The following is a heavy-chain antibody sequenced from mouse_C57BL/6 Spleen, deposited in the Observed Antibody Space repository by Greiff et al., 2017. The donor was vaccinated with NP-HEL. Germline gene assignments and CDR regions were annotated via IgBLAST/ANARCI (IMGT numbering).Heavy chain of an antibody. Sequence: QVQLQQPGAELVMPGASVKLSCKASGYTFTSYWMPWVKQRPGQGLEWIGEIDPSDSYTNYNQKFKGKSTLTVDKSSSTAYMQLSSLTSEDAAVYYCARRTGFPSSFYYFDYWGQGTTLTVSS. CDR3: ARRTGFPSSFYYFDY. CDR2: IDPSDSYT. V-gene: IGHV1-69*01. CDR1: GYTFTSYW. J-gene: IGHJ2*01.